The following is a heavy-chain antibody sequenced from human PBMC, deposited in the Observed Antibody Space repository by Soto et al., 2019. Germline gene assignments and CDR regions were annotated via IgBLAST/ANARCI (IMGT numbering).Heavy chain of an antibody. CDR1: GGTFSSYA. V-gene: IGHV1-69*12. Sequence: QVQLVQSGAEVKKPGSSVKVSCKASGGTFSSYAISWVRQAPGQGLEWMGGIIPIFGTANYAQKFQGRVXIXAXXSTSTAYMEVSSLRSEDTAVYYCARGDAVLGWFDPWGQGTLVTVSS. J-gene: IGHJ5*02. D-gene: IGHD2-21*01. CDR3: ARGDAVLGWFDP. CDR2: IIPIFGTA.